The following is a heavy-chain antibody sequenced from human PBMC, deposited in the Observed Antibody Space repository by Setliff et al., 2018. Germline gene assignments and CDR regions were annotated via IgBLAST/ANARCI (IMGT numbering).Heavy chain of an antibody. J-gene: IGHJ4*02. CDR1: GYTFSSNA. V-gene: IGHV1-3*01. D-gene: IGHD3-3*02. CDR3: ARMSTLGPHYDF. Sequence: ASVKVSCKASGYTFSSNAFHWVRQAPGQTLEWLGWIHAGSSNTPYSERLHDRISITRDTSATTVYMELSSLRPDDTALYYCARMSTLGPHYDFWGQGTLVTVSS. CDR2: IHAGSSNT.